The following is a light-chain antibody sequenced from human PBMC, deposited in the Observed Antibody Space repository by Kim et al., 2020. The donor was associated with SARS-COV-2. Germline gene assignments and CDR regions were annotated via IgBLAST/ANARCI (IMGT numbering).Light chain of an antibody. V-gene: IGKV3-15*01. CDR2: GAS. J-gene: IGKJ2*01. Sequence: SPGERATLPCRAVQSVSNNLAWYQLKPGQAPRLLIYGASTRATGIPARFSGSGSGTDFTLTVSSLQSEDFAVYYCHQYNDWPPGDTFGQGTKLEI. CDR3: HQYNDWPPGDT. CDR1: QSVSNN.